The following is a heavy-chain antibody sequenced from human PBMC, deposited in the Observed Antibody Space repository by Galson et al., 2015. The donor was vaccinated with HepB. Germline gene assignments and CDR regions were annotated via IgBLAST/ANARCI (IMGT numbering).Heavy chain of an antibody. Sequence: PALVKPTQTLTLTCTFSGFSLTTAEVGVGWVRQPPGKAPEWLEIIYWDDDKRYSPSLRSRLTITKDTSKNQVVLTMTNIDPVDTATYYCAHRRSRKYDSSNNGWDGGFFDFWGPGTLVAVTS. D-gene: IGHD3-22*01. CDR1: GFSLTTAEVG. CDR3: AHRRSRKYDSSNNGWDGGFFDF. J-gene: IGHJ4*02. V-gene: IGHV2-5*02. CDR2: IYWDDDK.